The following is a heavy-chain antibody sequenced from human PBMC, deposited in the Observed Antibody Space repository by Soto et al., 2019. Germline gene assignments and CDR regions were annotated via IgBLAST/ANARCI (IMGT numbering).Heavy chain of an antibody. CDR3: ARVKATLYRHYYFDY. D-gene: IGHD5-12*01. V-gene: IGHV4-59*01. CDR2: INYGGST. Sequence: PSETLSLTCTVSGGSISGYYWSWIRQPPGKGLEWVGYINYGGSTNSNPSLKSRVTISVDTSKNQFSLKLSSVTAADTAVYYCARVKATLYRHYYFDYWGQGTPVTV. CDR1: GGSISGYY. J-gene: IGHJ4*02.